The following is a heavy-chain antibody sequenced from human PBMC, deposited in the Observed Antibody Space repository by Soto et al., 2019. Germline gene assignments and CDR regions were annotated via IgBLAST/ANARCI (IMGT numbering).Heavy chain of an antibody. CDR3: ARKGSGYYALDY. V-gene: IGHV2-5*02. Sequence: QITLKESGPTLVKPTQTLTLTCTLSGFSLSTGGVGVGWIRQSPGKALEWLAVIYWDDVKHYSPSLERRLTITKDTSESEVVLTLTTMDPVDTATYYWARKGSGYYALDYWGQGILVTVSS. CDR2: IYWDDVK. J-gene: IGHJ4*02. D-gene: IGHD4-17*01. CDR1: GFSLSTGGVG.